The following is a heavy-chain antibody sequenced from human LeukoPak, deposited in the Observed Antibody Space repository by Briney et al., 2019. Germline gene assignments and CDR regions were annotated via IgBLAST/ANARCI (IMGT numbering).Heavy chain of an antibody. Sequence: GASVKVSCKASGYTFTSYDINWVRQATGQGLEWMGWMNPNSGNTGYAQKFQGRVTMTRNTSISTAYMELSSLRSEDTAVYYCAREAPGIAAADYWGQGTLVTVSS. CDR1: GYTFTSYD. V-gene: IGHV1-8*01. CDR2: MNPNSGNT. J-gene: IGHJ4*02. D-gene: IGHD6-13*01. CDR3: AREAPGIAAADY.